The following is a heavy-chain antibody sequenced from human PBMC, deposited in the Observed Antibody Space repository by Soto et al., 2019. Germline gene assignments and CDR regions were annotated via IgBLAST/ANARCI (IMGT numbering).Heavy chain of an antibody. J-gene: IGHJ5*02. D-gene: IGHD6-6*01. CDR1: GYSISSGYY. Sequence: PSETLSLTCAVSGYSISSGYYLGWIRQPPGKGLEWIGSIYHSGSTYYNPSLKSRVTISVDTSKNQFSLKLSSVTAADTAVYYCATIGIAARPTRGWFDPWGQGTLVTVSS. CDR2: IYHSGST. CDR3: ATIGIAARPTRGWFDP. V-gene: IGHV4-38-2*01.